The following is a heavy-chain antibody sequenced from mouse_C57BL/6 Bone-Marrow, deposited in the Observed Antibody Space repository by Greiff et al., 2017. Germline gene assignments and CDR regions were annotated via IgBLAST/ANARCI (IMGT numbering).Heavy chain of an antibody. V-gene: IGHV1-53*01. D-gene: IGHD2-5*01. CDR3: ARGAIVRRIFAY. CDR2: INPSNGGT. J-gene: IGHJ3*01. Sequence: QVQLQQPGTELVKPGASVKLSCKASGYTFTSYWMHWVKQRPGQGLEWIGNINPSNGGTTYNEKIKSKATLTVDKSSSTAYMQLSSLTSEDSAVYYCARGAIVRRIFAYWGQGTLVTVSA. CDR1: GYTFTSYW.